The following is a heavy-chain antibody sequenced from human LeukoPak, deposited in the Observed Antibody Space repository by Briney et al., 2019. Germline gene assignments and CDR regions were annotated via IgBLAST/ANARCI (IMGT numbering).Heavy chain of an antibody. CDR3: ARIGSETYHDAYDI. J-gene: IGHJ3*02. Sequence: GGSLRLSCAASGFTFSTYWMSWVRQAPGKGLEWVANIIQDGSQKYYVDSVKGRLTISRDNAKNSLYLQMNSLGAEDTAMYYCARIGSETYHDAYDIWGQGTMVTVFS. CDR2: IIQDGSQK. D-gene: IGHD3-10*01. CDR1: GFTFSTYW. V-gene: IGHV3-7*03.